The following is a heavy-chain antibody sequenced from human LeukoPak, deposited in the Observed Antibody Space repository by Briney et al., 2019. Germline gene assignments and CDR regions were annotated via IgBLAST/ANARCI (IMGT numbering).Heavy chain of an antibody. V-gene: IGHV3-9*01. CDR2: INWNSDSI. D-gene: IGHD6-19*01. J-gene: IGHJ4*02. CDR1: GFTFDDYA. Sequence: GGSLRLSCAVSGFTFDDYAMHWVRQVPGKGLEWVSGINWNSDSIGYADSVKGRFTTSRDNAKNSLYLQMNSLRAEDTAFYYCAINGGGDSGCGNFDYWGQGTLATVSS. CDR3: AINGGGDSGCGNFDY.